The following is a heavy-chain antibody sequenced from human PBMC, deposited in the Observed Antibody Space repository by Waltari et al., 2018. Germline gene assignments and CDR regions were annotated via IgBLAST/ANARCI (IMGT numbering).Heavy chain of an antibody. CDR2: ISSSGSTI. J-gene: IGHJ4*02. CDR3: ARPNYYDSSGYLAED. D-gene: IGHD3-22*01. Sequence: EVQLVESGGGLVQPGGSLRLSCAASGFTSSSYEMNWVRQAPGKGLEWVSYISSSGSTIYYADSVKGRFTISRDNAKNSLYLQMNSLRAEDTAVYYCARPNYYDSSGYLAEDWGQGTLVTVSS. V-gene: IGHV3-48*03. CDR1: GFTSSSYE.